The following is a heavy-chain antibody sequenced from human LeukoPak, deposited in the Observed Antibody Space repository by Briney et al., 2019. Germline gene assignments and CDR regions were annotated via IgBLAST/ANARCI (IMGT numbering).Heavy chain of an antibody. J-gene: IGHJ5*02. CDR1: GFTFSSYA. CDR3: AREGVDYGSGSYLNWFDP. D-gene: IGHD3-10*01. V-gene: IGHV3-30*04. Sequence: QPGRSLRLSGAASGFTFSSYAMHWVRQAPGKGREWVAVISYDGSNKYYADYVNGRFTISRDNSKNTLYLQMNSLRAEDTAVYYCAREGVDYGSGSYLNWFDPWGQGTLVTVSS. CDR2: ISYDGSNK.